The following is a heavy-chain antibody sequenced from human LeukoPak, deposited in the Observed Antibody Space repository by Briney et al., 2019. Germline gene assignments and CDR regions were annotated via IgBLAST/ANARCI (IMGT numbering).Heavy chain of an antibody. CDR1: GYTFTSYY. V-gene: IGHV1-46*01. J-gene: IGHJ3*02. CDR3: ARDYYYGSGSYSYCYVFDI. Sequence: ASVKVSCKASGYTFTSYYMHWVRQAPGQGLEWMGIINPSGGSTSYAQKFQGRVTMTRDTSTSTVYMELSSLRSEDTAVYYCARDYYYGSGSYSYCYVFDIWGQGTMVTVSS. D-gene: IGHD3-10*01. CDR2: INPSGGST.